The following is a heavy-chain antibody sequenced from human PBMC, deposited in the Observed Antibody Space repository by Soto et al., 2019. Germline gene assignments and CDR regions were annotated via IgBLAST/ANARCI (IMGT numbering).Heavy chain of an antibody. CDR2: IYPGESDA. J-gene: IGHJ4*02. CDR3: MRQWDYYERGGQYGDH. D-gene: IGHD3-16*01. V-gene: IGHV5-51*01. CDR1: GYIFASYW. Sequence: PGESLKISCHSFGYIFASYWIGWVRQMPGKGLEWMGIIYPGESDAKYSPSFQGQVTMSIDASTRTAYLQWRSLKASDSAIYYCMRQWDYYERGGQYGDHWGQGTLVTVSS.